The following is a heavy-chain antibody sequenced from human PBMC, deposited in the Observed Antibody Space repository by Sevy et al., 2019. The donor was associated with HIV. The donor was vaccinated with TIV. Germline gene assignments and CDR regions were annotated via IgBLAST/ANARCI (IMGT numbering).Heavy chain of an antibody. J-gene: IGHJ4*02. Sequence: GGSLRLSCAASGFTFSSYAMHWVRQAPGKGLEWMAAIPYDGSSKYYADSVKGRLTISRDNSKNTLYLQMNSLRAEDTALYHCAKGQTDYYDTSGPVDYWGQGTLVTVSS. CDR2: IPYDGSSK. D-gene: IGHD3-22*01. CDR1: GFTFSSYA. V-gene: IGHV3-30*18. CDR3: AKGQTDYYDTSGPVDY.